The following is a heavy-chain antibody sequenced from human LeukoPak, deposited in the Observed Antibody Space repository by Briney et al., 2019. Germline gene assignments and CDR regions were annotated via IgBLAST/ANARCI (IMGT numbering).Heavy chain of an antibody. CDR2: IYQSGST. Sequence: SETLSLTCTVSGYSISSAYYWGWTRQPPGKGLEWIGSIYQSGSTYYNPSLKSRVTISVDTSKNQFSLRLSSVTAADTAVYYCARGGYGDYVGDYWGQGTLVTVSS. CDR1: GYSISSAYY. D-gene: IGHD4-17*01. CDR3: ARGGYGDYVGDY. V-gene: IGHV4-38-2*02. J-gene: IGHJ4*02.